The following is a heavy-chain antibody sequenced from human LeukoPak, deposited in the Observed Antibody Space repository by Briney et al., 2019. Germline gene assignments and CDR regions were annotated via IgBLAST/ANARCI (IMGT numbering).Heavy chain of an antibody. D-gene: IGHD3-22*01. CDR3: ARGHYYDSSGYIF. J-gene: IGHJ4*02. CDR1: GGSFSGYY. Sequence: PSETLSLTCAVYGGSFSGYYWSWIRQPPGKGLEWIGEINHSGSTNYNPSLKSRVTISVDTSKNQFSLKLSSVTAADTAVYYCARGHYYDSSGYIFGGQGTLVTVSS. V-gene: IGHV4-34*01. CDR2: INHSGST.